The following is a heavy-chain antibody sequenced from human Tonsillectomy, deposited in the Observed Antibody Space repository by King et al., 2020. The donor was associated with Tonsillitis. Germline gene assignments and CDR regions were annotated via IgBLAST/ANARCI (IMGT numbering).Heavy chain of an antibody. CDR3: ASIFPMVRGVTVVDY. D-gene: IGHD3-10*01. CDR2: IYHSGNT. V-gene: IGHV4-38-2*02. CDR1: GYSISNGYF. Sequence: VQLQESGPGLVKPSETLSLTCTVSGYSISNGYFWGWIRQPPGKGLEWIGSIYHSGNTYYNPSLKSRVTISVDTSKNQFSLKLNSVTAADTAVYYCASIFPMVRGVTVVDYWGQGSLVTVSS. J-gene: IGHJ4*02.